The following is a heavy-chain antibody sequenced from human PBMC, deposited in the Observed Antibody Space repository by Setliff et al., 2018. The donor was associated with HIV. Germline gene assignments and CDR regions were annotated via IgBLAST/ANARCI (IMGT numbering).Heavy chain of an antibody. V-gene: IGHV4-31*11. CDR2: IYYSGST. CDR3: ARALGIGSAYFQH. D-gene: IGHD6-19*01. J-gene: IGHJ1*01. CDR1: GGSLSSFS. Sequence: SETLSLTCAVYGGSLSSFSWTWIRQHPGKGLEWIAYIYYSGSTYYNPSLQSRVTISVDTSKNQFSLKVTSVAAADTAVYYCARALGIGSAYFQHWGLGTLVTVSS.